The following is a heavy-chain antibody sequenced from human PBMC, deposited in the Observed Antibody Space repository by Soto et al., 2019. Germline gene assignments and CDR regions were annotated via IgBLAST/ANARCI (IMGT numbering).Heavy chain of an antibody. D-gene: IGHD5-12*01. Sequence: QVQLVESGGGLVKPGGSLRLSCAASGFTFSDYYMSWIRQAPGKGLEWVSYISSSGSTIYYADSVKGRFTISRDNAKNSLYLQMNSLRAEDTAVYYCARSVVPAADIVATIPYYFDYWGQGTLVTVSS. CDR1: GFTFSDYY. V-gene: IGHV3-11*04. CDR2: ISSSGSTI. CDR3: ARSVVPAADIVATIPYYFDY. J-gene: IGHJ4*02.